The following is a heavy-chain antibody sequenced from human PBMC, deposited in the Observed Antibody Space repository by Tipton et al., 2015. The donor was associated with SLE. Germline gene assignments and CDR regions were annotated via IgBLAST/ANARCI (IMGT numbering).Heavy chain of an antibody. V-gene: IGHV4-61*10. CDR1: GGSISSGSYY. D-gene: IGHD7-27*01. CDR2: IYYSGGT. CDR3: ARGGGWGWTYYFDY. J-gene: IGHJ4*02. Sequence: TLSLTCTVSGGSISSGSYYWSWIRQPAGKGLVWIGYIYYSGGTNYSPSLRSRVTISIDTSRNQFSLKLSSVTAADTAVYYCARGGGWGWTYYFDYWGQGTLVSGSS.